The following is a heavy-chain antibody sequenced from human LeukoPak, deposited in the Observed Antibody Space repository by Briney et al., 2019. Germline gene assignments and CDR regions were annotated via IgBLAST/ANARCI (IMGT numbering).Heavy chain of an antibody. Sequence: GASVKVSCKASGYTFTSYHMHWVRQAPGQGLEWMGWINPNSGGTNYAQKFQGRVTMTRDTSISTAYMELSRLRSDDTAVYYCARVLTYSGSYYNLGYWGQGTLVTVSS. CDR1: GYTFTSYH. CDR2: INPNSGGT. J-gene: IGHJ4*02. CDR3: ARVLTYSGSYYNLGY. D-gene: IGHD1-26*01. V-gene: IGHV1-2*02.